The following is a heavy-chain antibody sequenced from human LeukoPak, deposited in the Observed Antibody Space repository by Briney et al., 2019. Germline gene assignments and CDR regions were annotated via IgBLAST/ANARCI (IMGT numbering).Heavy chain of an antibody. V-gene: IGHV1-46*01. Sequence: GASVKVSCKASGYTFTSYWIQWVRQAPGQGLEWMGLINPNDGSTTYTHKFQGRVTMTRDTSTSTVYMDLSSLTSGDTAVYYCARAPRDSSTMLDYWGQGTLVTVSS. CDR1: GYTFTSYW. CDR3: ARAPRDSSTMLDY. D-gene: IGHD6-13*01. J-gene: IGHJ4*02. CDR2: INPNDGST.